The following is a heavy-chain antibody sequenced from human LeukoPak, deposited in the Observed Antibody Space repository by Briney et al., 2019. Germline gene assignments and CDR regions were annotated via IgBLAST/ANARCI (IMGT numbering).Heavy chain of an antibody. CDR3: AKDGSSGGSCSDAFDI. CDR2: ISGSGGST. Sequence: PGGSLRLSCAASGFTFSSYAMSWVRQAPGKGLEWVSAISGSGGSTYYADSVKGRFTISRDNSKNTLYLQMNSLRAEDTAVYYCAKDGSSGGSCSDAFDIWGQGTMVTVSS. D-gene: IGHD2-15*01. V-gene: IGHV3-23*01. J-gene: IGHJ3*02. CDR1: GFTFSSYA.